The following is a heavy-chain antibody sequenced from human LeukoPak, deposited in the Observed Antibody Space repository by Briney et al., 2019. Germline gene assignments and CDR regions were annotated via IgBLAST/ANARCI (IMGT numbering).Heavy chain of an antibody. J-gene: IGHJ5*02. CDR2: IYSGGST. V-gene: IGHV3-66*01. CDR3: TNFERTVAGPYNWFDP. CDR1: GFTVSSNY. D-gene: IGHD6-19*01. Sequence: GGSLRLSCAASGFTVSSNYMSWVRQAPGKGLEWVSVIYSGGSTYYADSVKGRFTISRDNSKNTLYLQINSLRAEDTAVYYCTNFERTVAGPYNWFDPWGQGTLVTVSS.